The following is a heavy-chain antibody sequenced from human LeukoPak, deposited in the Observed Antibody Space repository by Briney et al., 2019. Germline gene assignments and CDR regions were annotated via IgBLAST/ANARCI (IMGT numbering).Heavy chain of an antibody. V-gene: IGHV3-23*01. CDR3: AKLLRSGYYYFDY. J-gene: IGHJ4*02. CDR1: GFTFSDYY. D-gene: IGHD3-3*01. CDR2: ISGSGGST. Sequence: PGGSLRLSCAASGFTFSDYYMSWIRQAPGKGLEWVSAISGSGGSTYYADSVKGRFTISRDNSKNTLYLQMNSLRAEDTAVYYCAKLLRSGYYYFDYWGQGTLVTVSS.